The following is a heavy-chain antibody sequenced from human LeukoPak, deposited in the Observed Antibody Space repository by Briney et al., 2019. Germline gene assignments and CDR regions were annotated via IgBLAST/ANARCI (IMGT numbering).Heavy chain of an antibody. CDR2: IYHSGST. CDR3: ASTVTSSSAFDI. J-gene: IGHJ3*02. Sequence: SETLSLTCAVSGGSISSGGYSWSWIRQPPGKGLEWIGYIYHSGSTYYNPSLKSRVTISVDRSKNQFSLELSSVTAADTAVYYCASTVTSSSAFDIWGQGTMVTVSS. V-gene: IGHV4-30-2*01. CDR1: GGSISSGGYS. D-gene: IGHD4-17*01.